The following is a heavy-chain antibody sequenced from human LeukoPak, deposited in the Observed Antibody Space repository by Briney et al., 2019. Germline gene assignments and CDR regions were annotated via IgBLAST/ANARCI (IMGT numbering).Heavy chain of an antibody. J-gene: IGHJ5*02. Sequence: SETLSLTCTVSGGSISSYYWSWIRQPPGKGLEWIGYIYYSGSTNYNPSLKSRVTISVDTSKNQFSLKLSSVTAADTAVYYCARHVRANWFDPWGQGTLVTVSS. V-gene: IGHV4-59*08. CDR2: IYYSGST. D-gene: IGHD2-8*01. CDR1: GGSISSYY. CDR3: ARHVRANWFDP.